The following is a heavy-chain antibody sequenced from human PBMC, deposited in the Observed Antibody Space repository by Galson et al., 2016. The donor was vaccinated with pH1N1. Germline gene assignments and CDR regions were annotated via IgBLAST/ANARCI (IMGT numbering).Heavy chain of an antibody. CDR1: GASISSQY. V-gene: IGHV4-59*11. J-gene: IGHJ3*01. CDR2: IYNSGGST. Sequence: SETLSLTCTVSGASISSQYWSWIRQSPGKGLEWIGNIYNSGGSTTYNPSLRSRVTISMETSTNQFSLQLTSVTAADTAIYYGVSQYLELIGDAFDFWGQGTMVSVSS. D-gene: IGHD1-7*01. CDR3: VSQYLELIGDAFDF.